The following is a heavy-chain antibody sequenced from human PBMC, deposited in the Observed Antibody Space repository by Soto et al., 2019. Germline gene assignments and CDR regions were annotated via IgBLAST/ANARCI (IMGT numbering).Heavy chain of an antibody. CDR3: ATQSYSNSGAYYYYAMDV. Sequence: SETLSLTCAVSGGSVSSGGYSWGWIRQPPGKGLEWIGYIYQSGSTYYNPSLKSRVTISVDRSRNQFSLKLSSVTAADTAVYFCATQSYSNSGAYYYYAMDVWGQGTTVTVSS. CDR2: IYQSGST. CDR1: GGSVSSGGYS. D-gene: IGHD4-4*01. V-gene: IGHV4-30-2*01. J-gene: IGHJ6*02.